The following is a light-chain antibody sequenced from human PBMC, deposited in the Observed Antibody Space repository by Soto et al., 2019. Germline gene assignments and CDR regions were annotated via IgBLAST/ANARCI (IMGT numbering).Light chain of an antibody. CDR1: NIGSKN. J-gene: IGLJ2*01. Sequence: SYELTQPLSVSVALGQTARITCGGNNIGSKNVHWYQQKPGQAPVLVIYRDSNRPSGIPERFSGSNSGNTAILTISRAQDGDEDDYYCQVWDSSIVVFGGGTKLTVL. CDR2: RDS. V-gene: IGLV3-9*01. CDR3: QVWDSSIVV.